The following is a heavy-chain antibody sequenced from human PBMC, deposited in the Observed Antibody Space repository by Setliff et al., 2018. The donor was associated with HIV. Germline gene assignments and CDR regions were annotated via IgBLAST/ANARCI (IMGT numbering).Heavy chain of an antibody. CDR2: IYHFGNT. CDR3: ARGRTQWPNYNYFDP. J-gene: IGHJ5*02. D-gene: IGHD6-19*01. CDR1: GASISSYY. V-gene: IGHV4-59*08. Sequence: SETLSLTCTVSGASISSYYWTWIRQPPGKGLEYIGYIYHFGNTNYNPSLKSRVTISVDTSKSQFSLKLSSLTAADTAVYYCARGRTQWPNYNYFDPWGLGTLVTVSS.